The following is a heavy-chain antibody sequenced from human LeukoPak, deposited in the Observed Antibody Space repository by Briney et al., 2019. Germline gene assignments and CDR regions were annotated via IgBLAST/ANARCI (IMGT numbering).Heavy chain of an antibody. D-gene: IGHD3-10*02. CDR1: GFTFSSYG. V-gene: IGHV3-23*01. CDR3: AELGITMIGGV. Sequence: GGSLRLSCAASGFTFSSYGMNWVRQAPGKGLEWVSIISGSSGSTHYADSVKGRFTISRDNSKNTLYLQMNSLRAEDTAVYYCAELGITMIGGVWGKGTTVTISS. J-gene: IGHJ6*04. CDR2: ISGSSGST.